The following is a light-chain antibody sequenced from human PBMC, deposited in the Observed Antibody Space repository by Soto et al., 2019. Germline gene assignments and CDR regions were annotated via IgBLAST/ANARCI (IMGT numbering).Light chain of an antibody. CDR1: QSVAGNY. Sequence: EIVLTQSPGTLSLSPGERATLSCRASQSVAGNYLAWYRQKPGQAPRLLIYGASNRATGVQDRFSGSGSGTDFTLTISRPEPEDFAVFYCQQYGSSPPWTFGQGPKVQMK. CDR3: QQYGSSPPWT. V-gene: IGKV3-20*01. CDR2: GAS. J-gene: IGKJ1*01.